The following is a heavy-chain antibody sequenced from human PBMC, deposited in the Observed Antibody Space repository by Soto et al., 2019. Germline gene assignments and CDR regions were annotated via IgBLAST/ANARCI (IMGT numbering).Heavy chain of an antibody. CDR1: GFTFTNAW. D-gene: IGHD2-15*01. V-gene: IGHV3-15*07. Sequence: PGGSLRLSCTASGFTFTNAWMNWVRQAPGKGLEWVGHIKTKTDGGTTDYAAPGKGRFTISRDDSKNTLDLQMNSLQTEDTAVYYCTTGKYCSGGNCYSGSFDYWGQGTLVTVSS. CDR3: TTGKYCSGGNCYSGSFDY. J-gene: IGHJ4*02. CDR2: IKTKTDGGTT.